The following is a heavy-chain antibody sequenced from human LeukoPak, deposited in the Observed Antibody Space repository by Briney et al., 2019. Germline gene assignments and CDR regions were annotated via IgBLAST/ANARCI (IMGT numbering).Heavy chain of an antibody. Sequence: SETLSLTCTVSGGSISSYYWSWIRQPPGKGLEWIGYIYYSGSTNYNPSLKSRVTISVDTSKNQFSLKLSSVTAADTAVYYCAGNYYDSSGYYQRDYWGQGTLVTVSS. D-gene: IGHD3-22*01. CDR1: GGSISSYY. V-gene: IGHV4-59*01. J-gene: IGHJ4*02. CDR2: IYYSGST. CDR3: AGNYYDSSGYYQRDY.